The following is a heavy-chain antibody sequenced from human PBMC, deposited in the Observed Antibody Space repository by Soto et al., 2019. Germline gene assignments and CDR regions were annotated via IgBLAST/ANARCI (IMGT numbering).Heavy chain of an antibody. V-gene: IGHV1-8*01. CDR1: GYTFTRNH. D-gene: IGHD6-19*01. CDR3: ARGRGWRDY. Sequence: ASVKVSCKASGYTFTRNHMHWVRQAPGQGLEWMGFINVATGYTDYAQKFQGRVTMTRDTSLSTAYMELSSLTSDDTAVYYCARGRGWRDYWGQGTLVTVSS. J-gene: IGHJ4*02. CDR2: INVATGYT.